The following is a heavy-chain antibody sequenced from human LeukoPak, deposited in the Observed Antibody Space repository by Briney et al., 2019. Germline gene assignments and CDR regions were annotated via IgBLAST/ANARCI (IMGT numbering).Heavy chain of an antibody. CDR2: ISYDGSNK. D-gene: IGHD2-2*01. Sequence: PGGPLRLSCAASGFTFSSYAMHWVRQAPGKGLEWVAVISYDGSNKYYADSVKGRFTISRDNSKNTLYLQMNSLRAEDTAVYYCARGSFPRACTSCYHDYWGQGTLVIVSS. V-gene: IGHV3-30-3*01. CDR3: ARGSFPRACTSCYHDY. J-gene: IGHJ4*02. CDR1: GFTFSSYA.